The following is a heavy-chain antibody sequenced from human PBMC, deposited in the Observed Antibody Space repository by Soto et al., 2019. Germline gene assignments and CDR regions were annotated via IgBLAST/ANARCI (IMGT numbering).Heavy chain of an antibody. CDR1: GFTFSSYW. CDR3: ARGGFWALDI. J-gene: IGHJ3*02. CDR2: MNQDGGQK. V-gene: IGHV3-7*03. D-gene: IGHD3-16*01. Sequence: EVQLMESGGGLVQPGGSLRLSCAASGFTFSSYWMRWVRQAPGKGLEWVANMNQDGGQKYYVDSVKGRFTISRDNAQTSLYLQMSSLRAEDTAVYYWARGGFWALDIWGQGTMVTVSS.